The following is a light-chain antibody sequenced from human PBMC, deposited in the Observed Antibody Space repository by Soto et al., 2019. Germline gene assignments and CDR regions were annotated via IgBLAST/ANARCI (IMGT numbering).Light chain of an antibody. CDR1: QSVGGD. Sequence: VMTQSPATLSVSPGERATLSCRASQSVGGDLAWYQQKRGQSPRLLIYGASSRATGIPDRFSGSGSGTDFTLTISRLEPEDFAMYYCQQYGSSSGWTFGQGTKVDIK. J-gene: IGKJ1*01. CDR3: QQYGSSSGWT. CDR2: GAS. V-gene: IGKV3-20*01.